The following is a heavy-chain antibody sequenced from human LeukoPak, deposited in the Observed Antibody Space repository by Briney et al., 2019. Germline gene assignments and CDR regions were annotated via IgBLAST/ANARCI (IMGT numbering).Heavy chain of an antibody. CDR3: ARGKYSSGWYGDCDY. V-gene: IGHV1-2*06. CDR2: INPNSGGT. Sequence: GASVKVSCKASGYTFTGYYMHWVRQAPGQGLEWMGRINPNSGGTNYAQKFQGRVTKTRDTSISTAYMELSRLRSDDTAVYYCARGKYSSGWYGDCDYWGQGTLVTVSS. D-gene: IGHD6-19*01. CDR1: GYTFTGYY. J-gene: IGHJ4*02.